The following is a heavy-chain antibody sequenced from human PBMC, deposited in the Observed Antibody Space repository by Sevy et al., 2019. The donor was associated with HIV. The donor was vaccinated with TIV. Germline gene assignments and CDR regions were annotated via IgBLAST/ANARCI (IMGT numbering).Heavy chain of an antibody. D-gene: IGHD3-10*01. CDR1: GFTFSDYY. V-gene: IGHV3-11*04. J-gene: IGHJ4*02. CDR3: ARDVHSGSWVL. Sequence: LSLTCAASGFTFSDYYMSWIRQAPGKGLEWVSYISSSGSTIYYADSVKGRFTISRDNAKNSLYLQMNSLRAEDTAVYYCARDVHSGSWVLWGQGTLVTVSS. CDR2: ISSSGSTI.